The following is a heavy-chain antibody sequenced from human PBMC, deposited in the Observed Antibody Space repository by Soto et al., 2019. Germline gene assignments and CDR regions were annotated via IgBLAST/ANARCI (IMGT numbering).Heavy chain of an antibody. J-gene: IGHJ3*02. D-gene: IGHD3-3*02. Sequence: GESLKISWKGSGYSFTSYWISWGRQMPGKGLEWMGRIDPSDSYTNYSPSFQGHVTISADKSISTAYLQWSSVKASDTAMYYGARHFRGLRSLDAVEIWGKGRMVAVSS. CDR2: IDPSDSYT. CDR3: ARHFRGLRSLDAVEI. CDR1: GYSFTSYW. V-gene: IGHV5-10-1*01.